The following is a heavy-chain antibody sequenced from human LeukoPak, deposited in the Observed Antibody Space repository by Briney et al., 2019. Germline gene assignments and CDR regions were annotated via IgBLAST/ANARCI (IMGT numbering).Heavy chain of an antibody. Sequence: GGSLRLSCAASGFTFSSYWMSWVRRAPGKGLEWVANINQDGSDKYYVDSVKGRFTISRDNAKNSVYLQMNSLRAEDTAVYYCAKEKTTGTYYVDYWGQGTLVTVSP. D-gene: IGHD1-7*01. CDR3: AKEKTTGTYYVDY. CDR2: INQDGSDK. V-gene: IGHV3-7*01. CDR1: GFTFSSYW. J-gene: IGHJ4*02.